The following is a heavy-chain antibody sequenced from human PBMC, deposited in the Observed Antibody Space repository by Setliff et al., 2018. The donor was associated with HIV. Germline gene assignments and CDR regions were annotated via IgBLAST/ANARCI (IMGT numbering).Heavy chain of an antibody. CDR3: ATDTAFLQEGTEF. V-gene: IGHV4-39*01. CDR1: GGSISGSNYY. Sequence: PSETLSLTCTVSGGSISGSNYYWAWIRQPPGKGLEWIGSSYYIGSTYYNPSLKSRVTISVDTSKKQFSLKLTSVTAADTAIYYCATDTAFLQEGTEFWGQGALVTVSS. J-gene: IGHJ4*02. D-gene: IGHD5-18*01. CDR2: SYYIGST.